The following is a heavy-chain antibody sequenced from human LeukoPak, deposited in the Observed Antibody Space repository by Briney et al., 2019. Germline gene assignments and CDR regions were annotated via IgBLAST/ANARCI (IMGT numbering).Heavy chain of an antibody. D-gene: IGHD6-19*01. CDR3: ARAVAGTGRYIRRNNWFDP. CDR2: IYYSGST. J-gene: IGHJ5*02. V-gene: IGHV4-34*01. Sequence: PSETLSLTCAVSGGSFSEYSWSWIRQPPGKGLEWIGSIYYSGSTYYNPSLKSRVTISVDTSKNQFSLKLSSVTAADTAVYYCARAVAGTGRYIRRNNWFDPWGQGTLVTVSS. CDR1: GGSFSEYS.